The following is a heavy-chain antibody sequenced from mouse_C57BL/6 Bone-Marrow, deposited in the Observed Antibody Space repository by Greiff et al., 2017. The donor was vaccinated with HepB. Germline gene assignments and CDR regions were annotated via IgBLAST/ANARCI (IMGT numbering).Heavy chain of an antibody. Sequence: EVKVEESGPGLVKPSQSLSLTCSVTGYSITSGYYWNWIRQFPGNKLEWMGYISYDGSNNYNPSLKNRISITRDTSKNQFFLKLNSVTTEDTATYYCARGRGLYYFDYWGQGTTLTVSS. V-gene: IGHV3-6*01. D-gene: IGHD3-3*01. CDR3: ARGRGLYYFDY. CDR1: GYSITSGYY. CDR2: ISYDGSN. J-gene: IGHJ2*01.